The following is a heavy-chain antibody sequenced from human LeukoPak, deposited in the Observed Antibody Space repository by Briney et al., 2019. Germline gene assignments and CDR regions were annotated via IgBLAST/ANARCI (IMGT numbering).Heavy chain of an antibody. CDR1: GGSISSYY. J-gene: IGHJ4*02. D-gene: IGHD7-27*01. CDR3: ARETPGAGHFDY. V-gene: IGHV4-59*01. Sequence: SETLSLTCTVSGGSISSYYWSWIRQPPGKGLEWIGYIYYSGSTNYNPSLKSRVTISVDTSKNQFSLKLSSVTAADTAVYYCARETPGAGHFDYWGQGSLVTVSS. CDR2: IYYSGST.